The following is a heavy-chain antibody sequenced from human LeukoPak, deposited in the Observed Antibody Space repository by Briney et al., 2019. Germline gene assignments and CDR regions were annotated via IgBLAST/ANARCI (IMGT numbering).Heavy chain of an antibody. CDR3: ARDPTYYDFWSGYYAGGLFDY. V-gene: IGHV4-34*01. CDR1: GGSFSGYY. J-gene: IGHJ4*02. CDR2: INHSGST. D-gene: IGHD3-3*01. Sequence: SETLSLTCAVYGGSFSGYYWSWILQPPGKGLEWIGEINHSGSTNYNPSLKSRVTISVDTSKNQFSLKLSSVTAADTAVYYCARDPTYYDFWSGYYAGGLFDYWSQGTLVTVSS.